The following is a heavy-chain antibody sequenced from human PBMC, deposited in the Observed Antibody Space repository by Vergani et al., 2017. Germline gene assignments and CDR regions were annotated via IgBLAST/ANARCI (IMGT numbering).Heavy chain of an antibody. CDR1: GFTFSSYA. J-gene: IGHJ5*02. V-gene: IGHV3-30*01. CDR2: ISYDGSNK. CDR3: ARVGVGSSSRGWFDP. Sequence: QVQLVESGGGVVQPGRSVRLSCAASGFTFSSYAMHWVRQAPGKGLEWVAVISYDGSNKYYADSVKGRFTISRDNSKNTLYLQMNSLRAEDTAVYYCARVGVGSSSRGWFDPWGQGTLVTVSS. D-gene: IGHD6-13*01.